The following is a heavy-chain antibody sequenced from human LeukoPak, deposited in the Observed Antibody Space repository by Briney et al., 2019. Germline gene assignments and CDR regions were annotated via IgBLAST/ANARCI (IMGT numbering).Heavy chain of an antibody. Sequence: GGSLRLSCAASGFTFSDYWMTWVRQAPGKGLEWVANIKPDGSEKYYVDSVKGRFTISRDNAKNSLYLQMNSLRVEDTAVYYCAKGGATVIDYWGQGTLVTVSS. CDR1: GFTFSDYW. CDR3: AKGGATVIDY. CDR2: IKPDGSEK. V-gene: IGHV3-7*01. D-gene: IGHD4-17*01. J-gene: IGHJ4*02.